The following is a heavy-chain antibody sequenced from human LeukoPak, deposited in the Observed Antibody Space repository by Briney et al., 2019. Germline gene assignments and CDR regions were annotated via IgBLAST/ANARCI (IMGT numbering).Heavy chain of an antibody. J-gene: IGHJ4*03. CDR3: ARGPTISETGYFDY. D-gene: IGHD1-1*01. CDR1: GGSFSSYY. V-gene: IGHV4-34*01. Sequence: SETLSLTCAVYGGSFSSYYWSWIRQSPGKGLEWIAEINHRGDTNYNPSVKSRVTISVDTSKNQFSLKGTSLTAADTAVYFCARGPTISETGYFDYWGQGTLVTVSS. CDR2: INHRGDT.